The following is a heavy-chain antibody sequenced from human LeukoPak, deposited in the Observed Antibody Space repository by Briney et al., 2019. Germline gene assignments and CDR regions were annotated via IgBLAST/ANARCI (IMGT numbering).Heavy chain of an antibody. V-gene: IGHV3-9*01. J-gene: IGHJ6*03. D-gene: IGHD5-24*01. CDR2: ISWNSGSI. Sequence: PGRSLRLSCAASGFTFDDYAMHWVRQAPGKGLEWVSGISWNSGSIGYADSVKGRFTISRDNAKNSLYLQMNSLRAEDTALYYCAKDGPRRDVYKFRYYYYYYMDVWGKGTTVTVSS. CDR1: GFTFDDYA. CDR3: AKDGPRRDVYKFRYYYYYYMDV.